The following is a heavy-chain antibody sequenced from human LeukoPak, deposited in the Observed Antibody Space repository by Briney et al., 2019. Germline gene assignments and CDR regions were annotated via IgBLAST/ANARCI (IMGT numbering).Heavy chain of an antibody. J-gene: IGHJ4*02. V-gene: IGHV4-39*07. CDR3: ASGPYYYDSSARS. D-gene: IGHD3-22*01. Sequence: SETLSLTCTVSGGSISSSSYYWGWIRQPPGKGLEWIGSIYYSGSTYYNPSLKSRVTISVDTSKNQFSLKLSSVTAADTAVYYCASGPYYYDSSARSWGQGTLVTVSS. CDR2: IYYSGST. CDR1: GGSISSSSYY.